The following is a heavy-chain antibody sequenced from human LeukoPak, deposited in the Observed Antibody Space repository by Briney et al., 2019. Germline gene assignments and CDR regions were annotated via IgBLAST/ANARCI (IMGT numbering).Heavy chain of an antibody. J-gene: IGHJ5*02. CDR3: ARGPLITMVRGVITWFDP. Sequence: SETLSLTCAVYGGSFSGYYWSWIRQPPGKGLEWIGEINHSGSTNHNPSLKSRVTISVDTSKNQFSLKLSSVTAADTAVYYCARGPLITMVRGVITWFDPWGQGTLVTVSS. V-gene: IGHV4-34*01. CDR1: GGSFSGYY. D-gene: IGHD3-10*01. CDR2: INHSGST.